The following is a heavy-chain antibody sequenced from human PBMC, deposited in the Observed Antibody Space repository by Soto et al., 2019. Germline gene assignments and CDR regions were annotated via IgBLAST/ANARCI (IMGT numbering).Heavy chain of an antibody. CDR2: ISSSSSYI. V-gene: IGHV3-21*01. D-gene: IGHD3-22*01. CDR3: ARDRNPYDSRGFDY. CDR1: GFTFSSYS. J-gene: IGHJ4*02. Sequence: EVQLVESGGGLVKPGGSLRLSCAASGFTFSSYSMNWVRQAPGKGLEWVSSISSSSSYIYYADSVKGRFTISRDNAKNSLYLQMNSLRAEDTAVYYCARDRNPYDSRGFDYWGQGTLVTVSS.